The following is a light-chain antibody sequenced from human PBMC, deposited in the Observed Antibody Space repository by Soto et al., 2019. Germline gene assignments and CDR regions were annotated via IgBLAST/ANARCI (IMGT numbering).Light chain of an antibody. CDR1: SSNIGNNA. CDR2: YDD. Sequence: QPVLTQPPSVSEAPRQRVTISCSGSSSNIGNNAVNWYQQLPGKAPKLLIYYDDLLPSGVSDRFSGSKSGTSASLAISGLQSEDEGYYYCAAWDDSLNGVVFGGGTKLTVL. J-gene: IGLJ2*01. V-gene: IGLV1-36*01. CDR3: AAWDDSLNGVV.